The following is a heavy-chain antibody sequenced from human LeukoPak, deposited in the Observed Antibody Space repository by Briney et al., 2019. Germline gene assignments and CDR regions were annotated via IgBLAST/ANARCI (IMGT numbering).Heavy chain of an antibody. CDR2: IYYNGST. J-gene: IGHJ4*02. D-gene: IGHD3-10*01. CDR1: GASISSYY. Sequence: KPSETLSLTCTVSGASISSYYWSWIRQPPGKGLEWIGCIYYNGSTNYNPSLKSRLTISVDTSKNQFSLNLSSVTAADTAVYYCARSNKRGLFDYWGQGTLVTVSS. V-gene: IGHV4-59*01. CDR3: ARSNKRGLFDY.